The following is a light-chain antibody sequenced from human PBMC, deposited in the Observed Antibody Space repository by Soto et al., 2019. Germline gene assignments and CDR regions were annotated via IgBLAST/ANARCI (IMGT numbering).Light chain of an antibody. V-gene: IGLV4-69*01. CDR1: SGHRNYA. CDR3: QTWGTGIRV. Sequence: QPVLTQSPSASASLGASVTLTCTLSSGHRNYAIAWHQQQPDKGPRYLMKVNIDGSHNKGDGIPDRFSGSSSGAERYLTISSLQSEDEADYYCQTWGTGIRVFGGGTQLIVL. CDR2: VNIDGSH. J-gene: IGLJ2*01.